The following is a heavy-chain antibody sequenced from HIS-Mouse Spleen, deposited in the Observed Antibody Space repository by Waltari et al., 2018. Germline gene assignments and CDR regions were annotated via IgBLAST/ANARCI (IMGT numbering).Heavy chain of an antibody. D-gene: IGHD3-10*01. CDR1: GGSISSSSYY. Sequence: QLQLQESGPGLVKPSETLSLTCTVSGGSISSSSYYWGWIRQPPGKGLGWIGSISYSWSTYYNPSLKSRVTISVDTSKNQFSLKLRSVTASDTAVYYCARGSITMVRGVIITKRYYFDYWGQGTLVTVSS. CDR2: ISYSWST. J-gene: IGHJ4*02. V-gene: IGHV4-39*07. CDR3: ARGSITMVRGVIITKRYYFDY.